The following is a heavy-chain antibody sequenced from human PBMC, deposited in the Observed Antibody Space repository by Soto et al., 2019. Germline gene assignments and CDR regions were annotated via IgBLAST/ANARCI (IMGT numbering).Heavy chain of an antibody. CDR1: GGSIRTTPFY. J-gene: IGHJ3*01. CDR3: ARLGTGFDWPRNAFDV. D-gene: IGHD3-9*01. Sequence: SETLSLTCYVSGGSIRTTPFYWAWIRQPPGKGLEWLGSMDYSGSSYPNPSLKGRVTIYGDPSKNQFSLKLTSVTAADTAVYYCARLGTGFDWPRNAFDVWGQGTLVT. V-gene: IGHV4-39*01. CDR2: MDYSGSS.